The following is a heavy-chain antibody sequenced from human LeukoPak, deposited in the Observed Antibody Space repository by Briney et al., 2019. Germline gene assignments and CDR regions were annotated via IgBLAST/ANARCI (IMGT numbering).Heavy chain of an antibody. Sequence: GGPLRLSCAASGFTFSTYGMTWVRQAPGKGLEWVSAMSGGGGSTYYADSVKGRFTISRDNSKNTLYLQMSSLRAEDTAVYYCAKDRRDGYNFPLAFDIWGQGTMVTVSS. V-gene: IGHV3-23*01. J-gene: IGHJ3*02. CDR3: AKDRRDGYNFPLAFDI. CDR2: MSGGGGST. CDR1: GFTFSTYG. D-gene: IGHD5-24*01.